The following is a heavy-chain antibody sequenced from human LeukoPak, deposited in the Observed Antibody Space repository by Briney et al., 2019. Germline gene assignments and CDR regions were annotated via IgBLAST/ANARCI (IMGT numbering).Heavy chain of an antibody. CDR3: AKDWSVGASFSYYYYMDV. V-gene: IGHV3-30*02. J-gene: IGHJ6*03. Sequence: AGGSLRLSCAASGFTFSSYGMHWVRQAPGKGLEWVAFIRYDGSNKYYADSVKGRFTISRDNSKNTLYLQMNSLRAEDTAVYYCAKDWSVGASFSYYYYMDVWGKGTTVTVSS. CDR1: GFTFSSYG. CDR2: IRYDGSNK. D-gene: IGHD1-26*01.